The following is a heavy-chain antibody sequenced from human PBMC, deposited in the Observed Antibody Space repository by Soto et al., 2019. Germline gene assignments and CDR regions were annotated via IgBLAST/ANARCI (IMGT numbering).Heavy chain of an antibody. J-gene: IGHJ4*02. D-gene: IGHD6-13*01. CDR3: ARWQQLGALDY. Sequence: PSETLSLTCTVSGGSIISYYWIFIRQPAGKGLEWIGRIYTSGSTNYNPSLKSRVTMSVDTSKNQFSLKLSSVTAADTAVYYCARWQQLGALDYWGQGTLVTVSS. CDR2: IYTSGST. CDR1: GGSIISYY. V-gene: IGHV4-4*07.